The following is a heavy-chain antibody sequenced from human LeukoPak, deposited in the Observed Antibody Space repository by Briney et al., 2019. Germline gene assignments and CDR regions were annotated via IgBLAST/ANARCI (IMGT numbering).Heavy chain of an antibody. J-gene: IGHJ5*02. D-gene: IGHD1-26*01. Sequence: GGSLRLSCAASGFTFSSYSMNWVRQAPGKGLEWVSSISSSSSYIYYADSVKGRFTISRDNAKNSLYLQMNSLRAEDTAVYYCARSGLYDGWELLNWFDPWGQGTLVTVSS. CDR2: ISSSSSYI. CDR1: GFTFSSYS. V-gene: IGHV3-21*01. CDR3: ARSGLYDGWELLNWFDP.